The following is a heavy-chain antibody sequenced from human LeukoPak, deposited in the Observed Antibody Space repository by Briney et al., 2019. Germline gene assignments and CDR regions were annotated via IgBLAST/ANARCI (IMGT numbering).Heavy chain of an antibody. Sequence: GGSLRLSCAASGFTFTTYWMHWVRQAPGKGLVWVSHINSDGSITSYADSVKGRFTISRDNAKNTLYLQMNSLRAEDAAVYYCARDAVDTANAVWGQGTTVTVSS. CDR1: GFTFTTYW. V-gene: IGHV3-74*01. J-gene: IGHJ6*02. CDR2: INSDGSIT. CDR3: ARDAVDTANAV. D-gene: IGHD5-18*01.